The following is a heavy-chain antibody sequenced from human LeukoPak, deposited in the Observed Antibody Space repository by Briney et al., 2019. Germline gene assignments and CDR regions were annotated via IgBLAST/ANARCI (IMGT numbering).Heavy chain of an antibody. D-gene: IGHD3-10*01. Sequence: GRSLRLSCAASGFTFSSYGMHWVRQAPDKGLEWVAVISYDGSNKYYADSVKGRFTISRDNSKNTLYLQMNSLRAEDTAVYYCAKGAGGPYNWFDPWGQGTLVTVSS. CDR2: ISYDGSNK. V-gene: IGHV3-30*18. J-gene: IGHJ5*02. CDR1: GFTFSSYG. CDR3: AKGAGGPYNWFDP.